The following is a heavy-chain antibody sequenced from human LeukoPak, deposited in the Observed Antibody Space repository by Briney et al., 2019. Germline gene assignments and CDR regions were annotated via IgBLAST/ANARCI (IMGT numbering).Heavy chain of an antibody. CDR3: AKGAADYYYYGMDV. Sequence: AGGSLRLSCAASGFTFSSYGMHWVRQAPGKGLEWVAVISYDGSNIYYADSVKGRFTISRDNSKNTLYLQMNSLRAEDTAVYYCAKGAADYYYYGMDVWGQGTTVTVSS. CDR1: GFTFSSYG. CDR2: ISYDGSNI. J-gene: IGHJ6*02. D-gene: IGHD2-15*01. V-gene: IGHV3-30*18.